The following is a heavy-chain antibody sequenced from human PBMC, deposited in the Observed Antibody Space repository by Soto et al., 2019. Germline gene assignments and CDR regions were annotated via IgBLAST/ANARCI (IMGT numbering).Heavy chain of an antibody. V-gene: IGHV3-30*18. CDR2: ISYDGSNK. CDR3: AKDFDSSGHDY. Sequence: QVQLVESGGGVVHPGRSLRLSCAASGFTFSSYGMHWVRQAPGKGLEWVAVISYDGSNKYYADSVKGRFTISRDNSKNTLYLQMNRLRAEDTAVYYWAKDFDSSGHDYWGQGTLFTVSS. D-gene: IGHD6-19*01. CDR1: GFTFSSYG. J-gene: IGHJ4*02.